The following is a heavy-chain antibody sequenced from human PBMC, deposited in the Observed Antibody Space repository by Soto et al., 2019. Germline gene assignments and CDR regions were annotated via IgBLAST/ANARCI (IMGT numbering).Heavy chain of an antibody. CDR1: GGSISSYY. J-gene: IGHJ6*02. CDR2: VHHSWGS. D-gene: IGHD3-10*01. CDR3: ARQGFGPLHGLVDV. V-gene: IGHV4-59*08. Sequence: QVQLQESGPGRVKPSETLSLSCTVSGGSISSYYWSWFRQSPGKRMEWIGYVHHSWGSSYNPSLQSRVAISLDTSKSQFSLKVPSVTATDPAVYYCARQGFGPLHGLVDVWGQGTTVTVSS.